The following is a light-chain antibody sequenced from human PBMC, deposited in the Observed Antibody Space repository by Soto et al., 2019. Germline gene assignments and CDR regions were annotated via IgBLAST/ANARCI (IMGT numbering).Light chain of an antibody. Sequence: QSVLTQPPSVSGALGQRVTISCTGSSSNIGAGYDVHWYQQLPGTAPKLLIYGNSNRPSGVPDRFSGSKSGTSASLAITGLQAEDEADYYCQSYDSRLSGYVVFGGGTKVTVL. J-gene: IGLJ2*01. V-gene: IGLV1-40*01. CDR1: SSNIGAGYD. CDR2: GNS. CDR3: QSYDSRLSGYVV.